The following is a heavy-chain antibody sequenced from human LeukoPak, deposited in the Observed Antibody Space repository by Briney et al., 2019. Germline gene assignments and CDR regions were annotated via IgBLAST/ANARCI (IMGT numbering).Heavy chain of an antibody. J-gene: IGHJ5*02. CDR1: RGSIRTYY. CDR2: IYYSGST. Sequence: PSETLSLTCTVSRGSIRTYYWSWIRQPPGKGLEWIGYIYYSGSTNYNPSLKSRVTISVDTSKNQFSLKLSSVTAADTAVYYCARGCSAGTPHNWFDPWGQGTLVTVSS. V-gene: IGHV4-59*01. D-gene: IGHD6-13*01. CDR3: ARGCSAGTPHNWFDP.